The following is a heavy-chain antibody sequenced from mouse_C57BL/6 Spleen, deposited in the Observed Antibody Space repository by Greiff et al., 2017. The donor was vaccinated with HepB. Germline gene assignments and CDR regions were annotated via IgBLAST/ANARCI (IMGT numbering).Heavy chain of an antibody. CDR1: GYTFTDYE. CDR2: IDPETGGT. V-gene: IGHV1-15*01. Sequence: VQLQQSGAELVRPGASVTLSCKASGYTFTDYEMHWVKQTPVHGLEWIGAIDPETGGTAYNQKFKGKAILTADKSSSTAYMELRSLTSEDSAVYYCTVRKGGYAMDYWGQGTSVTVSS. CDR3: TVRKGGYAMDY. D-gene: IGHD2-14*01. J-gene: IGHJ4*01.